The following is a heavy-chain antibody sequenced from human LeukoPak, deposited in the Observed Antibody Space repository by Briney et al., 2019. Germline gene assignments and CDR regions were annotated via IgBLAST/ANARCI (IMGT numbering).Heavy chain of an antibody. CDR1: GYTFTGFF. V-gene: IGHV1-2*02. D-gene: IGHD5-12*01. Sequence: ASVKVSCKASGYTFTGFFIHWVRQAPGQGLEWMGWINPNSGGTNYAQKFQGRVTMTRDTSISTAYMELSRLRSDDTAVYYCASPRGYSGYGPVAGSFDIWGQGTMVTVSS. CDR3: ASPRGYSGYGPVAGSFDI. CDR2: INPNSGGT. J-gene: IGHJ3*02.